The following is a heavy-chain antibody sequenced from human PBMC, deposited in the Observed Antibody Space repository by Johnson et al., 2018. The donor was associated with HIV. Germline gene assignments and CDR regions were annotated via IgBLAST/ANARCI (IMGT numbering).Heavy chain of an antibody. CDR1: GFTFSSYD. CDR2: IGTAGDT. Sequence: VQLVESGGGLVQPGGSLRLSCAASGFTFSSYDMHWVRQATGKGLEWVSAIGTAGDTYYPGSVKGRFTISRDKSKNTLYLQMNNLRTGDTAVFYCARARAGAFDSWGQGTVVTVSS. V-gene: IGHV3-13*01. J-gene: IGHJ3*02. D-gene: IGHD6-19*01. CDR3: ARARAGAFDS.